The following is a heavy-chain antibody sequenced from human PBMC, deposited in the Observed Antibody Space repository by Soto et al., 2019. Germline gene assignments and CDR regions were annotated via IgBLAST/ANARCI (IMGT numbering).Heavy chain of an antibody. D-gene: IGHD6-13*01. J-gene: IGHJ4*02. CDR2: INAGNGNT. CDR1: GCTFTSYA. CDR3: ARAPRAAVYSSSWYVY. V-gene: IGHV1-3*01. Sequence: ASVKVSCKASGCTFTSYAMHWVRQAPGQRLEWMGWINAGNGNTKYSQKFQGRVTITRDTSASTAYMELSSLRSEDTAVYYCARAPRAAVYSSSWYVYWGQGTLVTSPQ.